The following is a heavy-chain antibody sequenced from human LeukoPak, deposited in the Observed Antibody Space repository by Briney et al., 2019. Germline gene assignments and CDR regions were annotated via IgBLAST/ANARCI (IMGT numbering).Heavy chain of an antibody. Sequence: SGTLSLTCGVSGGSISSTNWWSWVRQPPGKGLEWIGEIYHSGNTNYNPSLKSRVTISVDWSKNHFSLKLSSVTAADTAVYYCAREGDYDILTGYYFIDSWGQGTLVTVSS. D-gene: IGHD3-9*01. CDR3: AREGDYDILTGYYFIDS. CDR2: IYHSGNT. J-gene: IGHJ4*02. V-gene: IGHV4-4*02. CDR1: GGSISSTNW.